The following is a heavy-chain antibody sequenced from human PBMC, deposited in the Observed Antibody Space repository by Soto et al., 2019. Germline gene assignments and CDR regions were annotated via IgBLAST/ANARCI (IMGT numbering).Heavy chain of an antibody. Sequence: QITLKESGPTLVKPTQTLTLTCTFSGFSLSTSGVGVGWIRQPPGKALEWLALIYWDDDKRYSPSLKSRLTITKDTSKNQVVLTRPNMDPVDTATYYCAHFMGSYDSRGFDYWGQGTLITVSS. D-gene: IGHD3-22*01. J-gene: IGHJ4*02. V-gene: IGHV2-5*02. CDR3: AHFMGSYDSRGFDY. CDR1: GFSLSTSGVG. CDR2: IYWDDDK.